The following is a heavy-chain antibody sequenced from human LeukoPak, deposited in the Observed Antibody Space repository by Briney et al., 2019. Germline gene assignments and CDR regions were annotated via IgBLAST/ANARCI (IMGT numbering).Heavy chain of an antibody. CDR1: GFSFRSYE. D-gene: IGHD3-10*01. V-gene: IGHV3-48*03. CDR2: IDSSGSDT. J-gene: IGHJ4*02. CDR3: ARSMVRGVISVPYY. Sequence: GGSLRLSCAASGFSFRSYEMNWVRQAPGKGLEWISYIDSSGSDTYYADSVKGRFTISRDNAKNSLYLQMNSLRAEDTAVYYCARSMVRGVISVPYYWGQGTLVTVSS.